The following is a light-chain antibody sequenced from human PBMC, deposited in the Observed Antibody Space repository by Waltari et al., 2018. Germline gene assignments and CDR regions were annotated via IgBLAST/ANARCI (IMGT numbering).Light chain of an antibody. CDR2: EDS. CDR3: YSTDSSGTQRV. CDR1: ALPKKY. Sequence: SYELTQPPSVSVSPGQAARITCSGDALPKKYAYWYQQKSGQAPVLVTYEDSKRPSGIPGRFSGSSSGTTATLTLSGAQVEDEGDYYCYSTDSSGTQRVFGGGTKLTVL. V-gene: IGLV3-10*01. J-gene: IGLJ2*01.